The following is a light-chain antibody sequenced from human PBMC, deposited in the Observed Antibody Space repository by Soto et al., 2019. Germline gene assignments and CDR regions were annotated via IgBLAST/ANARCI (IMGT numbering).Light chain of an antibody. CDR3: QQFDSSPYT. CDR1: QSVTSSY. V-gene: IGKV3-20*01. Sequence: ENVLTQSPGTLSLSPGERATLSCRASQSVTSSYLAWYQQKPGQAPRLLIYGASSRATGIPDRFSGSGSGTDFTLTISRLEPEEFAVYYCQQFDSSPYTFGQGTKLEIK. CDR2: GAS. J-gene: IGKJ2*01.